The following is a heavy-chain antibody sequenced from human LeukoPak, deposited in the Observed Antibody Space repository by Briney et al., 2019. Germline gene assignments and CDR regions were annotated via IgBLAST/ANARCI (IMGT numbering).Heavy chain of an antibody. J-gene: IGHJ4*02. CDR3: VRALGYCTSGSCYYYDY. V-gene: IGHV5-51*01. CDR1: GYRFSSYW. CDR2: IHPGDSET. Sequence: GESLKISCKGSGYRFSSYWIGWVRQTPGKGLEWMGIIHPGDSETRYSPSFQGQVTISADKSNSTAYLQWSSLKASDTAMYYCVRALGYCTSGSCYYYDYWGQGTLVTVSS. D-gene: IGHD2-15*01.